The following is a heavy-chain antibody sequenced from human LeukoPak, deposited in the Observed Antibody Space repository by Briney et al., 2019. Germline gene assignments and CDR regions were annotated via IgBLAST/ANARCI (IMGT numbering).Heavy chain of an antibody. Sequence: ASVTVSCQASGYTFTGYYMHWVRQAPGQGLEWMGRINPNSGGTNYAQKFQGRVTMTRDTPISTAYMELSRLRSDDTAVYYCATPYDYVWGSPMDVWGKGTTVTVSS. D-gene: IGHD3-16*01. J-gene: IGHJ6*03. CDR3: ATPYDYVWGSPMDV. V-gene: IGHV1-2*06. CDR1: GYTFTGYY. CDR2: INPNSGGT.